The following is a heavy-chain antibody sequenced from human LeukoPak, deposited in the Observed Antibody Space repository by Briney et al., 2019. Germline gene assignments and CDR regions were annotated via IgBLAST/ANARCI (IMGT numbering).Heavy chain of an antibody. D-gene: IGHD3/OR15-3a*01. CDR3: ARVAFDFWAGYPKSGAYMDV. CDR2: ISGTGTNI. CDR1: GLTFSNFP. V-gene: IGHV3-48*01. Sequence: PGGSLRLSCAASGLTFSNFPMHWVRQAPGKGLEWISYISGTGTNIFYADSVQGRFTISRDNAKKSLFLQMNSLRGEDTAVYYCARVAFDFWAGYPKSGAYMDVWGKGTPVAVSS. J-gene: IGHJ6*03.